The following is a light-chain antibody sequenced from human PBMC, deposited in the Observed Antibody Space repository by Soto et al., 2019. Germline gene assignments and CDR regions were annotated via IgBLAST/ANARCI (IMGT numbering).Light chain of an antibody. CDR2: DDR. CDR1: NLRTKN. J-gene: IGLJ1*01. V-gene: IGLV3-21*02. CDR3: QVWDTTTSRYV. Sequence: SYVLTQPPSLTVAPGQTARVTCEGDNLRTKNVHWYQQKPGQAPVLVLYDDRDRTSGIPDRFSGSNSGNTATLTVSRVDAGDEGDFYCQVWDTTTSRYVFGPGTKVTVL.